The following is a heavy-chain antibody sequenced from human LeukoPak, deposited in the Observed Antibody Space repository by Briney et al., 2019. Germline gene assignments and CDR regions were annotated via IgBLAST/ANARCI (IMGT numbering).Heavy chain of an antibody. CDR1: GFAFSSFW. V-gene: IGHV3-7*01. CDR2: IRPDGSGA. Sequence: GGSLTLSCAASGFAFSSFWMSWVRQAPGKGLEWVANIRPDGSGASYVDSVKGRFTISRDNAKNSLYLQMNSLRVEDTAVYFCASADTGRGNSRNYDWGQGTLVTVPS. J-gene: IGHJ1*01. D-gene: IGHD3-16*01. CDR3: ASADTGRGNSRNYD.